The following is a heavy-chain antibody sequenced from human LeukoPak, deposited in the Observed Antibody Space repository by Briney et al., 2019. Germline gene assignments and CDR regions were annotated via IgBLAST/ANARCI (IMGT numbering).Heavy chain of an antibody. Sequence: ASVKVSCKVSGYTLTELSMHWVRQAPGKGLEWMGGFDPEDGETIYAQKFQGRVTMTEDTSTDTAYMELSSLRSEDTAVYYCATVGDVMLAFDIWGQGTMVTVSS. CDR2: FDPEDGET. J-gene: IGHJ3*02. V-gene: IGHV1-24*01. CDR1: GYTLTELS. D-gene: IGHD5-24*01. CDR3: ATVGDVMLAFDI.